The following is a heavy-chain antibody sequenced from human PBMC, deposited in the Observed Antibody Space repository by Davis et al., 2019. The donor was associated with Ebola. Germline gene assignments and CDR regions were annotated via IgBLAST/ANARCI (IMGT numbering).Heavy chain of an antibody. Sequence: ASVKVSCKASGYTFTSYGISWVRQAPGQGLEWMGWISAYNGNTNYAQKLQGRVTMTTDTSTSTAYMELRSLRSDDTAVYYCARDLVVVVPAAILEFDYWGQGTLVTVSS. D-gene: IGHD2-2*02. J-gene: IGHJ4*02. CDR2: ISAYNGNT. CDR1: GYTFTSYG. V-gene: IGHV1-18*01. CDR3: ARDLVVVVPAAILEFDY.